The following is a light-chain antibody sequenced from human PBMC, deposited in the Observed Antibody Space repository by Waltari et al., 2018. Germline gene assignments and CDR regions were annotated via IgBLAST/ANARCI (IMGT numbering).Light chain of an antibody. CDR1: NSNIGAGYD. V-gene: IGLV1-40*01. CDR2: GSA. CDR3: QSYDISLSGFWV. J-gene: IGLJ3*02. Sequence: QSVLTQPPSVSGAPGQRVTVSCTGTNSNIGAGYDVHWYQQFPGTAPKLLIYGSANRPSGVPDRFSGSKSGTSASPAITGLQTEDEADYYYQSYDISLSGFWVFGGGTKLTVL.